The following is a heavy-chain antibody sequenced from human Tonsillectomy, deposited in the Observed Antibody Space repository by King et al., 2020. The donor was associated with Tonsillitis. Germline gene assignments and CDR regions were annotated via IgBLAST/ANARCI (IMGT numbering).Heavy chain of an antibody. D-gene: IGHD3-22*01. Sequence: VQLVEFGGGLVKPGGSLRLSCASSGLTFKNYDFNWVRQAAGKGLEWVSSISSNSRYIHYADSVKVRFTISRDNAKNSLYLQMNSLRAEYTVVYYCAKDKGADYYDSGRGAFDIWGQGTVVTVSS. CDR3: AKDKGADYYDSGRGAFDI. V-gene: IGHV3-21*06. CDR2: ISSNSRYI. J-gene: IGHJ3*02. CDR1: GLTFKNYD.